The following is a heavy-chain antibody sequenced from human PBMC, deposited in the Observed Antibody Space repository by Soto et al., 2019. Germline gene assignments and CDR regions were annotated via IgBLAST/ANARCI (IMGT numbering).Heavy chain of an antibody. Sequence: QVQLQESGPGLVKPSQTLSLTCTVSGGSISSGDYCWSWIRQSPGKGLEWIGHIYNRGSTYNTPSLNSRASILVATAKNQCSLNLNSVTAADTAVYYCAVGVSGDKVHYWGQGTLVTVSS. CDR3: AVGVSGDKVHY. J-gene: IGHJ4*02. V-gene: IGHV4-30-4*01. D-gene: IGHD5-12*01. CDR1: GGSISSGDYC. CDR2: IYNRGST.